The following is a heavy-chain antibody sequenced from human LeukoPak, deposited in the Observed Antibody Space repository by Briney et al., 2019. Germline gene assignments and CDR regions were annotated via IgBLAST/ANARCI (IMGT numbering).Heavy chain of an antibody. CDR1: GYTLRDYE. J-gene: IGHJ4*02. CDR2: IHANSGKA. V-gene: IGHV1-8*01. D-gene: IGHD4-23*01. Sequence: ASVRVSCKTSGYTLRDYEINWVRQAPALGLEWGAWIHANSGKAGSAQKFQGRVTLTRDTSTETAFMELSGLTSDDSATYFCARGHYGGNRYFDDWGQGTLVTVSS. CDR3: ARGHYGGNRYFDD.